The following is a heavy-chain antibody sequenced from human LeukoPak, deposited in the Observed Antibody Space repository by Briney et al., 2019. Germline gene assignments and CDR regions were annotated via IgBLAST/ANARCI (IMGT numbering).Heavy chain of an antibody. CDR2: IIGSGGST. J-gene: IGHJ4*02. V-gene: IGHV3-23*01. Sequence: GGSLRLSCAASGFTFSSYAMGWVRQAPEKGLEWVSGIIGSGGSTYYADSVKGRFTISRDNAKNSLYLQMNSLRAEDTAVYYCARELPDDFWSGYYNVFDYWGQGTLVTVSS. CDR3: ARELPDDFWSGYYNVFDY. CDR1: GFTFSSYA. D-gene: IGHD3-3*01.